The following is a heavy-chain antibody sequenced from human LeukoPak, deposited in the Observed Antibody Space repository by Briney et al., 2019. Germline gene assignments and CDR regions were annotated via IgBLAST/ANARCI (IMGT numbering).Heavy chain of an antibody. CDR1: GGSISSSNW. Sequence: SETLSLTCAVSGGSISSSNWWSWVRQPPGKGLEWIGEIYHSGSTNYNPPLKSRVTISVDTSKNQFSLKLSSVTAADTAVYYCARGGFYYFDYWGQGTLVTVSS. CDR2: IYHSGST. J-gene: IGHJ4*02. D-gene: IGHD2/OR15-2a*01. V-gene: IGHV4-4*02. CDR3: ARGGFYYFDY.